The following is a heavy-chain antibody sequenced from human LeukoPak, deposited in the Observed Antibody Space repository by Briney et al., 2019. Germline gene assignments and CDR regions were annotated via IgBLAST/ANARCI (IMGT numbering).Heavy chain of an antibody. V-gene: IGHV1-69*06. CDR3: ARDTPRELYRSLDI. J-gene: IGHJ3*02. CDR1: GGTFSSYA. Sequence: SVKVSCKASGGTFSSYAISWVRQAPGQGLEWMGGIIPIFGTANYAQKFQGRVTITADKSTSTAYMELSSLRSEDTAVYYCARDTPRELYRSLDIWGQGTMVTVSS. D-gene: IGHD1-26*01. CDR2: IIPIFGTA.